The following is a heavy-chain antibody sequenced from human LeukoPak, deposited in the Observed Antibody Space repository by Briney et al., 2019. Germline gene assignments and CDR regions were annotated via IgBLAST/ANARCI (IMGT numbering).Heavy chain of an antibody. Sequence: PSETLSLTCAVYGGSFSGYYWSWIRQPPGKGLEWIGEINHSGSTNYNPSLKSRVTISVDTSKNQFSLKLSSVTAADAAVYYCARQISSSWYYYYYIDVWGKGTTVTISS. CDR2: INHSGST. V-gene: IGHV4-34*01. CDR1: GGSFSGYY. J-gene: IGHJ6*03. CDR3: ARQISSSWYYYYYIDV. D-gene: IGHD6-13*01.